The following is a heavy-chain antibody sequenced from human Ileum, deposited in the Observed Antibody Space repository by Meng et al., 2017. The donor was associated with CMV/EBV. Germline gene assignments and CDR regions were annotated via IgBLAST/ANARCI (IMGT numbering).Heavy chain of an antibody. CDR1: GDSISSGDYF. D-gene: IGHD3-22*01. V-gene: IGHV4-39*07. J-gene: IGHJ4*02. Sequence: QRQLQEPGPGLVKPSETLSLTCTVSGDSISSGDYFWGWIRQPPKGLEWVASITYSGTTYYNPSLKSRVTMSVDTSKNQFSLKLNSVTAADTAVYYCVRASITMIDYWGQGTLVTVSS. CDR3: VRASITMIDY. CDR2: ITYSGTT.